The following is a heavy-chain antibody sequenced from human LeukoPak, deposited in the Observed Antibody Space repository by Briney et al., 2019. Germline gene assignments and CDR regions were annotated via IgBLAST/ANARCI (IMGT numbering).Heavy chain of an antibody. CDR2: IYYSGST. D-gene: IGHD1-26*01. Sequence: PSETLSLTCTVSGGSISSSSYYWSWIRQPPGKGLEWIGYIYYSGSTNNNPSLKSRVTISVDTSKNQFSLKLSSVTAADTAVYYCARDSGSYGTNWFDPWGQGTLVTVSS. J-gene: IGHJ5*02. CDR1: GGSISSSSYY. V-gene: IGHV4-61*01. CDR3: ARDSGSYGTNWFDP.